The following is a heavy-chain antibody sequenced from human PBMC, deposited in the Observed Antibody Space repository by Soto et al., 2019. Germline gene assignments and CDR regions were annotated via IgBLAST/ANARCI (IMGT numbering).Heavy chain of an antibody. V-gene: IGHV4-30-4*01. CDR1: EESISSREDF. D-gene: IGHD2-15*01. CDR3: ARGRYCLTSRCFPNVFAF. J-gene: IGHJ4*01. CDR2: IYKSATT. Sequence: IRSVTCTDGEESISSREDFRAWTRKTPGQALEYIGYIYKSATTYYSPSFESRVAISVDTSKSQFSLNVTSVTAADTAVYFCARGRYCLTSRCFPNVFAFWGHGAPVPVSS.